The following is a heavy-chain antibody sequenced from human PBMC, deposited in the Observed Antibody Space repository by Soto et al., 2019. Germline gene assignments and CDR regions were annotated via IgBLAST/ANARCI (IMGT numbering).Heavy chain of an antibody. J-gene: IGHJ5*02. V-gene: IGHV4-61*01. CDR3: ARNPAAAGSEDDNWFDP. D-gene: IGHD6-13*01. CDR2: IYYSGST. CDR1: GGSVSSGSYY. Sequence: SETLSLTCTVSGGSVSSGSYYWSWIRQPPGKGLEWIGYIYYSGSTNYNPSLKSRVTISVDTSKNQFSLKLSSVTAADTAVYYCARNPAAAGSEDDNWFDPWGQGTLVTVSS.